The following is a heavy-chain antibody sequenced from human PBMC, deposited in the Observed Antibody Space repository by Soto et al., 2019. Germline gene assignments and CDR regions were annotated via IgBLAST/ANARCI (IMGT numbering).Heavy chain of an antibody. CDR3: DPIFGDPF. D-gene: IGHD3-3*01. CDR1: GFSFSTNW. CDR2: LNNDGSST. V-gene: IGHV3-74*01. J-gene: IGHJ4*02. Sequence: PGESLRLSCAASGFSFSTNWMHWVRQAPGKGLEWVSGLNNDGSSTYYADSVKGRLTISRDNAKNTLYLPMNSLRAEDTAVYYCDPIFGDPFWGQGA.